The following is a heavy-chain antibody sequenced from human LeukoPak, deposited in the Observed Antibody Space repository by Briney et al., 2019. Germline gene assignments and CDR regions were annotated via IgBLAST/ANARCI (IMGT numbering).Heavy chain of an antibody. CDR1: GFTFSSYS. D-gene: IGHD1-26*01. V-gene: IGHV3-21*01. J-gene: IGHJ6*02. CDR3: AKLRYSGSYYYGMDV. CDR2: ISSSSSYI. Sequence: PGGSLRLSCAASGFTFSSYSMNWVRQAPGKGLEWVSSISSSSSYIYYADSVKGRFTISRDNSKNTLYLQMNSLRAEDTAVYYCAKLRYSGSYYYGMDVWGQGTTVTVSS.